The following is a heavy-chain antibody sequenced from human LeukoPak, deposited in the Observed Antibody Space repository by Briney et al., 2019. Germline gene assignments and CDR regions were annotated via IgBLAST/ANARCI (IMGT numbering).Heavy chain of an antibody. J-gene: IGHJ4*02. CDR3: ATSYDSSGFDY. CDR2: ISYDGSTK. CDR1: GFTFRTYA. Sequence: GTSLRLSCAASGFTFRTYATHWVRQAPGKGPEWVAVISYDGSTKYYADSVKGRFTISRDNSKNTLYLQMNSLRTEDTALYYCATSYDSSGFDYWGQGTLVTVSS. V-gene: IGHV3-30*03. D-gene: IGHD3-22*01.